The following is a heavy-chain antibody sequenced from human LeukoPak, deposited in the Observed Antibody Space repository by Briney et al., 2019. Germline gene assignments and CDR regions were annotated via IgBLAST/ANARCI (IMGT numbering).Heavy chain of an antibody. CDR2: VNHSGST. CDR3: ASYYYDSSGNNWFDP. V-gene: IGHV4-34*01. CDR1: GGSFSGYY. J-gene: IGHJ5*02. Sequence: PSETLSLTCAVYGGSFSGYYWSWIRQPPGKGLEWIGEVNHSGSTNYNPSLKSRVTISVDTSKNQFSLKLSSVTAADTAVYYCASYYYDSSGNNWFDPWGQGTLVTVSS. D-gene: IGHD3-22*01.